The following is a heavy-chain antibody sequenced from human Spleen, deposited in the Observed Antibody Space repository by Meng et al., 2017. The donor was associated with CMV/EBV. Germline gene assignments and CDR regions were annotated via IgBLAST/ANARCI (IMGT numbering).Heavy chain of an antibody. J-gene: IGHJ4*02. CDR1: GGSSSSSNW. Sequence: VSGGSSSSSNWWSWVRQPPGKGLEWIGEIDYSGNTNYNKSLKSRVTISVDKSKNQFSLKLSSVTAADTAVFYCARVPTAGGRYFDYWGQGTLVTVSS. CDR3: ARVPTAGGRYFDY. D-gene: IGHD4-17*01. CDR2: IDYSGNT. V-gene: IGHV4-4*02.